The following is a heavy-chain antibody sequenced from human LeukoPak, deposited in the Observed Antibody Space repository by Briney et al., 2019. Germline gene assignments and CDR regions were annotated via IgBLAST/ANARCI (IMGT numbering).Heavy chain of an antibody. D-gene: IGHD3-10*01. CDR2: INYYGST. Sequence: SETLSLTCTVSGASMTFTHYYWVWVRQPPGKGLEWIGTINYYGSTYYNPSLKSRVTISVDTSKNQFSLKLNSVTAADTAVYYCARDYYGHYYMDVWGKGTTVTISS. V-gene: IGHV4-39*07. CDR3: ARDYYGHYYMDV. CDR1: GASMTFTHYY. J-gene: IGHJ6*03.